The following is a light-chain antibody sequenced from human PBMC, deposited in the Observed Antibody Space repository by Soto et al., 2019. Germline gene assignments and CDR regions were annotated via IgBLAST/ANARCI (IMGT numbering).Light chain of an antibody. V-gene: IGKV3-20*01. J-gene: IGKJ1*01. Sequence: EIVLTQSPGTLSLSPGEGATLSCRASQSVSTNFFAWYQQKPCQAPRLLIYGASTRATGIPDRFSGSGSGTDFTLTISRLEPEDFAVYYCQQYGRTSWTFGQGTKV. CDR2: GAS. CDR1: QSVSTNF. CDR3: QQYGRTSWT.